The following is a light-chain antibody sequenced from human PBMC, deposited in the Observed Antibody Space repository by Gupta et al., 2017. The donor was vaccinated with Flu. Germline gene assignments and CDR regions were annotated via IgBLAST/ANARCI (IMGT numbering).Light chain of an antibody. CDR1: ALSEKY. CDR2: EDN. V-gene: IGLV3-10*01. J-gene: IGLJ3*02. Sequence: SYDLTQPPSVSVSPGQTARITCSGDALSEKYSYWYQRKSGQAPVLVIYEDNKRPSGIPQRISGSISGTLATLTISGAQVEDEADYYCYSPDSSGHHWVFGGGTKLTVL. CDR3: YSPDSSGHHWV.